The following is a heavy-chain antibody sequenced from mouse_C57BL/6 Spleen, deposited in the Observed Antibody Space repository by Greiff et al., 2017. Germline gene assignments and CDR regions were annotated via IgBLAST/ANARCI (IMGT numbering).Heavy chain of an antibody. D-gene: IGHD2-5*01. CDR2: IDPETGGT. J-gene: IGHJ3*01. V-gene: IGHV1-15*01. CDR1: GYTFTDYE. CDR3: TPAYYSNFPFAY. Sequence: QVQLQQSGAELVRPGASVTLSCKASGYTFTDYEMHWVKQTPVHGLEWIGAIDPETGGTAYNQKFKGKAILTADKSSSTAYMELRSLTSEDSAVYYCTPAYYSNFPFAYWGQGTLVTVSA.